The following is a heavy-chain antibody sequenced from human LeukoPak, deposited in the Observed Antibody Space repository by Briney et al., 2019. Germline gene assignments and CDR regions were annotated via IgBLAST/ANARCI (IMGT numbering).Heavy chain of an antibody. D-gene: IGHD6-19*01. Sequence: ASVKVSCKASGYTFIDQHVHWVRQAPGQGLEWMGWINANGGVTKYAQRFKDRVTLTRATSISTAYMELRSLTVNDTAIYYCAKGRSAVPDFWGQGTLVTVSS. J-gene: IGHJ4*02. CDR3: AKGRSAVPDF. V-gene: IGHV1-2*02. CDR2: INANGGVT. CDR1: GYTFIDQH.